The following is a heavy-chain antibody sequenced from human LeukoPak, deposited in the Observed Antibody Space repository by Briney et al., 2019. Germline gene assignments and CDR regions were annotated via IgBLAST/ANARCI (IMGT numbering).Heavy chain of an antibody. CDR1: GGSISSGDYY. CDR3: ARDRVGYSRRDFDY. D-gene: IGHD4-11*01. J-gene: IGHJ4*02. Sequence: SETLSLTCTVSGGSISSGDYYWSWSRQPPGKGLEWIGYIYYSGSTYYNPSLKSRVTISVDTAKNQFSLKLCSVTAADTAVYYCARDRVGYSRRDFDYWGQGTLVTVSS. CDR2: IYYSGST. V-gene: IGHV4-30-4*08.